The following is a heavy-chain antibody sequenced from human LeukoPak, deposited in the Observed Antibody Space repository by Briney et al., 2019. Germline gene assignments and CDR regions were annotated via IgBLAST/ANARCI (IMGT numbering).Heavy chain of an antibody. CDR2: IKQDGSET. D-gene: IGHD2-2*01. J-gene: IGHJ3*02. CDR3: ARVYCSSTSCYSRASAFDI. Sequence: GGSLRLSCAASGITFSSYWMSWVRQAPGKGLEWVANIKQDGSETYYVDSVKGRFTISRDNAKNSLYLQMNSLRAEDTAVYYCARVYCSSTSCYSRASAFDIWGQGTMVTVSS. CDR1: GITFSSYW. V-gene: IGHV3-7*01.